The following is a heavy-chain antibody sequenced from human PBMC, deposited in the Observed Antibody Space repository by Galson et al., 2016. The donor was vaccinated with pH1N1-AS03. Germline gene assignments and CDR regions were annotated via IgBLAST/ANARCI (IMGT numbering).Heavy chain of an antibody. D-gene: IGHD4-23*01. CDR1: GFAFSRYW. J-gene: IGHJ4*02. Sequence: SLRLSCAASGFAFSRYWMSWVRQAPGKGLEWVANLNPDGDYKQYVDSVKGRFTISRDNTRNSLYLQMNSLRVEETAIYYCGPNPEYGGGAYWGQGALVTVSS. CDR2: LNPDGDYK. CDR3: GPNPEYGGGAY. V-gene: IGHV3-7*01.